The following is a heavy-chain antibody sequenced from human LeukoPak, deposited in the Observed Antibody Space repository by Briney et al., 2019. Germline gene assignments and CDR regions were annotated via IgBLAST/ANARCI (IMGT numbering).Heavy chain of an antibody. CDR2: IYYSGST. CDR1: GGSISSCY. J-gene: IGHJ5*02. Sequence: SETLSLTCTVSGGSISSCYWSWIRQPPGKGLEWIGYIYYSGSTNYNPSLKSRVTISVDTSKNQFSLKLSSVTAADTAVYYCARGRTITMVRGIPPGDWFDPWGQGTLVTVSS. D-gene: IGHD3-10*01. V-gene: IGHV4-59*01. CDR3: ARGRTITMVRGIPPGDWFDP.